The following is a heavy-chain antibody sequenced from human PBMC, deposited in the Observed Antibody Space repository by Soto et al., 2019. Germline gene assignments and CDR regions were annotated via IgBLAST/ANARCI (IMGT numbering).Heavy chain of an antibody. D-gene: IGHD6-19*01. J-gene: IGHJ4*02. CDR1: GFTFSSYA. CDR3: AKDRLKYSSGWTRGFDY. Sequence: GGSLRLSCAASGFTFSSYAMSWVRQAPGKGLEWVSAISGSGDSTYYADSVKGRFTISRDNSKNTLYLQMNSLRAEDTAVYYCAKDRLKYSSGWTRGFDYWGQGTLVTVPS. V-gene: IGHV3-23*01. CDR2: ISGSGDST.